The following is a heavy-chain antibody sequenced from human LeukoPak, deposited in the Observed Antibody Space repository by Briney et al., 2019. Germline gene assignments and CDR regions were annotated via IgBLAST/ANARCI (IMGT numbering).Heavy chain of an antibody. CDR1: GSTSSRNF. D-gene: IGHD1-26*01. CDR2: INQDGSEK. J-gene: IGHJ4*02. V-gene: IGHV3-7*04. CDR3: ARGAGWESGY. Sequence: GGSLRLSCAVSGSTSSRNFMSWVRQTPEKGLEWVANINQDGSEKNYVDSVKGRFTISRDNAKNSLFLQINSLRAEDTAIYYCARGAGWESGYWGQGTLVTVSS.